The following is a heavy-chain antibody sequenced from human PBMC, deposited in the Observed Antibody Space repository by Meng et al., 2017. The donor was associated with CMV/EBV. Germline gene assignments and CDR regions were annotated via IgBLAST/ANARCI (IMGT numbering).Heavy chain of an antibody. Sequence: EVQLVESGGGLVKPGGSLRLSGAASGFTFSSYSMNWVRQAPGKGLEWVSSISSSSSYIYYADSVKGRFTISRDNAKNSLYLQMNSLRAEDTAVYYCARDRDSGSYPSYYFDYWGQGTLVTVSS. CDR2: ISSSSSYI. CDR3: ARDRDSGSYPSYYFDY. J-gene: IGHJ4*02. D-gene: IGHD1-26*01. CDR1: GFTFSSYS. V-gene: IGHV3-21*01.